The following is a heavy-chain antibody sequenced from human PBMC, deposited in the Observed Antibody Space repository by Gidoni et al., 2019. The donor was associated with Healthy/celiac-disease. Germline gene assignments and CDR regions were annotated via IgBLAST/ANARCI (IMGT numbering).Heavy chain of an antibody. D-gene: IGHD2-2*01. J-gene: IGHJ4*02. CDR2: INHSGST. CDR3: ARGRGYCSSTSCHGKDF. CDR1: GGSFSGYY. Sequence: QVQLQQWGAGLLKPSETLSLTCAVYGGSFSGYYWSWIRQPPGKGLEWIGEINHSGSTNYNPSLKIRVTISVDTSKNQFSLKLSSVTAADTAVYYCARGRGYCSSTSCHGKDFWGQGTLVTVSS. V-gene: IGHV4-34*01.